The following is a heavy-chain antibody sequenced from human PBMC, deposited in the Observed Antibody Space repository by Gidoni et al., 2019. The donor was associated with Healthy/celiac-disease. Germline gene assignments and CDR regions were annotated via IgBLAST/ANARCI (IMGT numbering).Heavy chain of an antibody. CDR3: ARDKWGYYDSSGYNSNWFDP. CDR2: INPSGGST. J-gene: IGHJ5*02. V-gene: IGHV1-46*01. D-gene: IGHD3-22*01. CDR1: GYTFTSYY. Sequence: QVQLVQSGAEVQKPGASVKVSCKASGYTFTSYYMHWVRQAPGQGLEWMGIINPSGGSTSYAQKFQGRVTMTRDTSTSTVYMELSSLRSEDTAVYYCARDKWGYYDSSGYNSNWFDPWGQGTLVTVSS.